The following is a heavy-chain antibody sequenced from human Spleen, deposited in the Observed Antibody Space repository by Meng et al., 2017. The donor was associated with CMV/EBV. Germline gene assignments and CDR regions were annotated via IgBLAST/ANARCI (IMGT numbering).Heavy chain of an antibody. CDR1: GFTVSSNY. CDR3: ARIIITGTGDFDY. CDR2: ISYTGNLV. J-gene: IGHJ4*02. Sequence: GESLKISCAASGFTVSSNYMSWVRQAPGKGLEWVSHISYTGNLVFYGDSVKGRFTISRDNAKNSVFLQMYNLKAEDTAVYYCARIIITGTGDFDYWGQGTLVTVSS. V-gene: IGHV3-11*01. D-gene: IGHD1/OR15-1a*01.